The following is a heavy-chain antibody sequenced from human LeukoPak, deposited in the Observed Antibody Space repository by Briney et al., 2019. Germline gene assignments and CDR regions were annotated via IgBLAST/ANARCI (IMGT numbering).Heavy chain of an antibody. V-gene: IGHV1-8*03. Sequence: GASVKVSCKASGYTFTSYDINWVRQATGQGLEWMGWMNPNSGNTGYAQKFQGRVTITRNTSIGTAYMELSSLRSEDTAVYYCARGSGYDILTGYYRGYYYYYYMDVWGKGTTVTVSS. CDR3: ARGSGYDILTGYYRGYYYYYYMDV. CDR1: GYTFTSYD. J-gene: IGHJ6*03. CDR2: MNPNSGNT. D-gene: IGHD3-9*01.